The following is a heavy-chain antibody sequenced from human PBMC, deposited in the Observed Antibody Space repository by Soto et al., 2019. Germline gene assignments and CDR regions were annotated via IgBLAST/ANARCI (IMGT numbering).Heavy chain of an antibody. CDR3: ARDHYDSSGLMDY. V-gene: IGHV1-46*01. CDR2: INPSGGST. CDR1: GNTFTRKY. Sequence: ASVKVSCKASGNTFTRKYMHWVRQAPGQGLEWMGIINPSGGSTNYAQKFQGRVTMTRDTSTSTVYMELSSLRSEDTAVYYCARDHYDSSGLMDYWGQGTLVTVSS. J-gene: IGHJ4*02. D-gene: IGHD3-22*01.